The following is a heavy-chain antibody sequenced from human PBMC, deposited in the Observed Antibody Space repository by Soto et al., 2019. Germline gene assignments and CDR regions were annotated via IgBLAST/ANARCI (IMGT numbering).Heavy chain of an antibody. Sequence: GSLRRSGAASGFTVSSYAMSWVRQAPGKGLEWVSAISGSGVSTYYAGSVKGRFTISRDNSKNTLYLQMNSLRAEDTAVYYCAKGYDILTVNFDYWGQGTLVIVSS. J-gene: IGHJ4*02. V-gene: IGHV3-23*01. CDR2: ISGSGVST. D-gene: IGHD3-9*01. CDR1: GFTVSSYA. CDR3: AKGYDILTVNFDY.